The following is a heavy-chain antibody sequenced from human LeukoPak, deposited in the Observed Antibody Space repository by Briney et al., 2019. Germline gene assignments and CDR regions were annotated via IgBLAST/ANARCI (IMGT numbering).Heavy chain of an antibody. CDR1: YX. CDR3: ARVDTSLVPDAFDI. CDR2: INHSGST. J-gene: IGHJ3*02. V-gene: IGHV4-34*01. Sequence: YXXSWIRQPPXXXLEXXGEINHSGSTNYNPSLKSRVTISVDTSKNEFSLKLRSVTAADTAVYFCARVDTSLVPDAFDIWGQGSMVTVSS. D-gene: IGHD5-18*01.